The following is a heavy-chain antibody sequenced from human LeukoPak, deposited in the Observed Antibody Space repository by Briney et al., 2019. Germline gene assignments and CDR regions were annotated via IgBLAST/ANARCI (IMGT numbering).Heavy chain of an antibody. V-gene: IGHV3-21*01. CDR2: ISSSSSYI. Sequence: GGSLRLSCAASGFTFSNYSMNWVRQAPGKGLEWVSSISSSSSYIYYADSVKGRFTISRDNAKNSLYLQMNSLRAEDRAVYYCARTYSSSWGAPCYWGQGTLVTVSS. D-gene: IGHD6-13*01. J-gene: IGHJ4*02. CDR1: GFTFSNYS. CDR3: ARTYSSSWGAPCY.